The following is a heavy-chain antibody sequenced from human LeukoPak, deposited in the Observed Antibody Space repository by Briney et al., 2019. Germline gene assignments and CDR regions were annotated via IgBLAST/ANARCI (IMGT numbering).Heavy chain of an antibody. V-gene: IGHV4-59*01. CDR1: GGSISSYY. CDR2: IYYSGST. J-gene: IGHJ6*03. CDR3: ARDRRDYYYYMDV. Sequence: ASETLSLTCTVSGGSISSYYWSWIRQPPGKGLEWIGYIYYSGSTDYNPSLKSRVTISVDTSKNQFSLKLSSVTAADTAVYYCARDRRDYYYYMDVWGKGTTVTISS.